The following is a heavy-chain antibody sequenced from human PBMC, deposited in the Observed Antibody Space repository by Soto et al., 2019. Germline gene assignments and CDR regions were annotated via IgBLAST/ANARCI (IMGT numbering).Heavy chain of an antibody. V-gene: IGHV3-48*02. CDR3: TSIHGYGGFDY. CDR2: ISDGGTTI. D-gene: IGHD4-17*01. CDR1: GFTFSDYS. J-gene: IGHJ4*02. Sequence: GGSLRLSCAASGFTFSDYSMNWVRQAPGKGLEWVSYISDGGTTISHADSVKGRFTISRDIAKNTLYLQMNSLREEDTAVYYCTSIHGYGGFDYWGQGTLVTVSS.